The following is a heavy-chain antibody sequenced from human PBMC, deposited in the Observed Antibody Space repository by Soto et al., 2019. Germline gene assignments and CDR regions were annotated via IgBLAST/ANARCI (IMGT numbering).Heavy chain of an antibody. CDR2: INHSGST. J-gene: IGHJ4*02. Sequence: QVQLQQWGAGLLKPSETLSLTCAVYGGSFSGYYWSWIRQPPGKGREWIGEINHSGSTNYNPSLKSRITISVDTSKIQFSLKLSSVTAADTAVYYCARGLTLFGVTHLSRWGQGTLVTVS. CDR3: ARGLTLFGVTHLSR. V-gene: IGHV4-34*01. CDR1: GGSFSGYY. D-gene: IGHD3-3*01.